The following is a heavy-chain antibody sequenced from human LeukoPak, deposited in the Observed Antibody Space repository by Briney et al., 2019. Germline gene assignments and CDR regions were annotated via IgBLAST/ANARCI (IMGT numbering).Heavy chain of an antibody. CDR1: GGSISSGGYY. V-gene: IGHV4-39*07. Sequence: SETLSLTCTVSGGSISSGGYYWGWLRQPPGKGLEWIGSIYYSGSTYASPSLKSRVTTSVDTSKNQFSLKLSSVTAADTAMYYCARTVAGKLVFDDWGQGTLVTVSS. CDR3: ARTVAGKLVFDD. J-gene: IGHJ4*02. CDR2: IYYSGST. D-gene: IGHD6-19*01.